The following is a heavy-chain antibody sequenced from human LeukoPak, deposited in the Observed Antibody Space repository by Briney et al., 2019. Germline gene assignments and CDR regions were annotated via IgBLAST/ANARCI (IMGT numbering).Heavy chain of an antibody. CDR3: AKDGGEWLSPLQH. CDR1: GFTFSSYG. V-gene: IGHV3-30*18. D-gene: IGHD3-3*01. CDR2: ISYDGSNK. J-gene: IGHJ1*01. Sequence: GGSLRLSCAASGFTFSSYGMHWVRQAPGKGLEWVAVISYDGSNKYYADSVKGRFTISRDNSKNTLYLQMNSLRAEDTAVYYCAKDGGEWLSPLQHWGQGTLVAVSS.